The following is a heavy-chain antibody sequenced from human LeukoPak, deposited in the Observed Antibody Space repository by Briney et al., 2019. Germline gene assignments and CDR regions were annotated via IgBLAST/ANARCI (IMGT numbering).Heavy chain of an antibody. V-gene: IGHV4-38-2*02. CDR1: GYSISSGYY. J-gene: IGHJ4*02. CDR3: ARVEEATVTRGYYFDY. D-gene: IGHD4-11*01. Sequence: SETLSLTCTVSGYSISSGYYWGWIRQPPGKGLEWIGSIYHSGSTYYNPSLKSRVTISVDTSKNQFSLKLSSVTAADTAVYYCARVEEATVTRGYYFDYWGQGTLVTVSS. CDR2: IYHSGST.